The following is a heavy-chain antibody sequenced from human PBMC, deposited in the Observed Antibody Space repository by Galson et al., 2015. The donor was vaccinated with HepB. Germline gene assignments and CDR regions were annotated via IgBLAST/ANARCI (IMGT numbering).Heavy chain of an antibody. CDR1: GYSFTTYP. D-gene: IGHD2-15*01. CDR2: ISPTDSHP. J-gene: IGHJ4*02. CDR3: ARHEPCSDGNCLHFGH. V-gene: IGHV5-51*01. Sequence: QSGAEVKEPGESLKISCKGSGYSFTTYPIAWVRQMPGKGLEWMGIISPTDSHPTYSPSFQGRVTISVDTSTTTAYLQWSSLEASDTAMYYCARHEPCSDGNCLHFGHWGQGTLVTVSS.